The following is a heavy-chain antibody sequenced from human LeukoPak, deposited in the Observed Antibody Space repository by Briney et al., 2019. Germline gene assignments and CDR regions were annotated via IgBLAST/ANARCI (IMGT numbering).Heavy chain of an antibody. Sequence: PGGSLRLSCAASGFTFTNYAMSWVRQAPGKGLEWVSAISGSGTSTYYADSVKGRFTISRDNSKNTLYLQMNSLRAEDAAVYYCANSRVVRGVIDYWGQGPLVTVSS. D-gene: IGHD3-10*01. CDR2: ISGSGTST. CDR1: GFTFTNYA. CDR3: ANSRVVRGVIDY. J-gene: IGHJ4*02. V-gene: IGHV3-23*01.